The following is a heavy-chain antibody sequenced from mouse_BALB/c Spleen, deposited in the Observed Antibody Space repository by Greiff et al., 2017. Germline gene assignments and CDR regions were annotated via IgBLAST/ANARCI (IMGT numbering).Heavy chain of an antibody. J-gene: IGHJ1*01. Sequence: EVKVVESGGGLVKPGGSLKLSCAASGFAFSSYDMSWVRKTPEKRLELVAAINSDGGSTYYPDTMERRFIISRDNTKKTLYLQMSSLRSEDTALYYCARQGGNYGWYFDVWGAGTTVTVSS. V-gene: IGHV5-2*01. CDR1: GFAFSSYD. CDR2: INSDGGST. D-gene: IGHD2-1*01. CDR3: ARQGGNYGWYFDV.